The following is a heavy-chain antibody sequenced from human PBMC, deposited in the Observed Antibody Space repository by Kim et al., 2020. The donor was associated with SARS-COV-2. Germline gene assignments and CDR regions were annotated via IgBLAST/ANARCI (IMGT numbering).Heavy chain of an antibody. CDR1: GGSISSGGYY. CDR2: IYYSGST. J-gene: IGHJ4*02. CDR3: ARGRITIFGVVTAFGY. D-gene: IGHD3-3*01. Sequence: SETLSLTCTVSGGSISSGGYYWSWIRQHPGKGLEWIGYIYYSGSTYYNPSLKSRVTISVDTSKNQFSLKLSSVTAADTAVYYCARGRITIFGVVTAFGYWGQGTLVTVSS. V-gene: IGHV4-31*03.